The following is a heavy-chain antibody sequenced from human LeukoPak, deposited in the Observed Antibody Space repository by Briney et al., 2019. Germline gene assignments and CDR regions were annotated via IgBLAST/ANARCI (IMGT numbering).Heavy chain of an antibody. D-gene: IGHD6-25*01. Sequence: GGSLRLSCVASGFTFSNYAMSWVRQAPGKGLERVSGITGSGGSTYYADSVKGRFTISRDNSKSTLYLQMNSLRDDDTAVYYCAKKRVDDRPPLHWGQGTLVTVSS. J-gene: IGHJ4*02. CDR3: AKKRVDDRPPLH. CDR1: GFTFSNYA. V-gene: IGHV3-23*01. CDR2: ITGSGGST.